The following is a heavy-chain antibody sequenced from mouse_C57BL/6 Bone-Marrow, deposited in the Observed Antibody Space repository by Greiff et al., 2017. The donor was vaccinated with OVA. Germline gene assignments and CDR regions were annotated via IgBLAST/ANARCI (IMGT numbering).Heavy chain of an antibody. CDR3: ANHYYGSSYWYFDV. Sequence: QVQLKQSGTELVKPGASVKLSCKASGYTFTSYWMHWVKQRPGQGLEWIGNINPSNGGTNYNEKFKSKATLTVDKSSSTAYMQLSSLTSEDSAVYYCANHYYGSSYWYFDVWGTGTTVTVSS. CDR1: GYTFTSYW. D-gene: IGHD1-1*01. CDR2: INPSNGGT. J-gene: IGHJ1*03. V-gene: IGHV1-53*01.